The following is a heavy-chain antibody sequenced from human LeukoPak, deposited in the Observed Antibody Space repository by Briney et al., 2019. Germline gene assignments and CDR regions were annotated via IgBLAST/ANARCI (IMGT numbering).Heavy chain of an antibody. CDR1: GGSISSGGYY. V-gene: IGHV4-31*03. CDR3: ARDSDGATNYSPWLDP. J-gene: IGHJ5*02. D-gene: IGHD2-21*01. Sequence: SETLSLTCTVSGGSISSGGYYWSWIRQHPGKGLEWIGYIYYSGSTYYNPSLKSRVTISVDTSKNQFSLKLSSVTAADTAVYYCARDSDGATNYSPWLDPWGQGTLVTVSS. CDR2: IYYSGST.